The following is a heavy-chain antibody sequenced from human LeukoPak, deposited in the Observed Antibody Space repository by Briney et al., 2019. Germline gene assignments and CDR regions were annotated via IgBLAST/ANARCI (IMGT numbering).Heavy chain of an antibody. CDR2: INHNGDT. V-gene: IGHV4-38-2*02. CDR1: GDSISSGYY. J-gene: IGHJ4*02. D-gene: IGHD5-12*01. CDR3: TRALGPGYALVFDY. Sequence: PSDTLSLTCSVSGDSISSGYYWGWLRQSPGKGPEWIGSINHNGDTYYNPSLRSRVSLSLGTSTNQFSLKLNSVTAADTAVYYGTRALGPGYALVFDYWGQGTLVTVSS.